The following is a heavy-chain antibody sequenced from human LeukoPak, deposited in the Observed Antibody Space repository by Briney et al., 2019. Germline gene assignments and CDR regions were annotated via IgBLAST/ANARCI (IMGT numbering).Heavy chain of an antibody. D-gene: IGHD3-16*01. CDR1: GFTFSSYG. Sequence: PGRSLRLSCAASGFTFSSYGMHWVRQAPGKGLEWVAVISYDGSNKYYADSVKGRFTISRDNSKNTLYLQMNSLRAEDTAVYYCAKGPEGGNDYWGQGTLVTVSS. CDR3: AKGPEGGNDY. CDR2: ISYDGSNK. V-gene: IGHV3-30*18. J-gene: IGHJ4*02.